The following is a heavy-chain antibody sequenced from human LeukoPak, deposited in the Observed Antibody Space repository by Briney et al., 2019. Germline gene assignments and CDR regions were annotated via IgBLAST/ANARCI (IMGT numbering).Heavy chain of an antibody. CDR1: GFTFSSYS. Sequence: KSGGSLRLSCAASGFTFSSYSMNWVRQARGKGREWVSSISSSSSYIYYADSVKGRFTISRDNSKNSLYLQMNSLRAEHTAVYYGARVGGSSGPDYWGQGTLVTVSS. CDR2: ISSSSSYI. V-gene: IGHV3-21*01. D-gene: IGHD2-15*01. CDR3: ARVGGSSGPDY. J-gene: IGHJ4*02.